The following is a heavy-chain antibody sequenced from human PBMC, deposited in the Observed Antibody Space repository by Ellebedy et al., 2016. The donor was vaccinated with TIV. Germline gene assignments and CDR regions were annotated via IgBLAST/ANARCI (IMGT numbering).Heavy chain of an antibody. V-gene: IGHV1-69*13. D-gene: IGHD6-13*01. CDR3: AKEVAYSVPTLRVYGMAV. CDR2: IIPIFGTA. J-gene: IGHJ6*04. CDR1: GGTFSRYA. Sequence: AASVKVSCQASGGTFSRYASSCVRPAPGQGLEWMGGIIPIFGTANYAQKFQVRVTITADESTSTAYMELSSLRSEDTAVYSCAKEVAYSVPTLRVYGMAVWGKGTTVTVSS.